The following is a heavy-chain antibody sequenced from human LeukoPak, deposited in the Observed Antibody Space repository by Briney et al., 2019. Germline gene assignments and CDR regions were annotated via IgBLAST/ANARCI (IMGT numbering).Heavy chain of an antibody. J-gene: IGHJ4*02. Sequence: SETLSLTCTVSGGSISSGSYYWGWIRQPPGKGLEWIGSIYYSGSTYYNPSLKSRVTISVDTSKNQFSLKLSSVTAADTAVYYCARTLSGYCSGGTCPGPFDYWGQGTLVTVSS. CDR1: GGSISSGSYY. D-gene: IGHD2-15*01. CDR2: IYYSGST. CDR3: ARTLSGYCSGGTCPGPFDY. V-gene: IGHV4-39*01.